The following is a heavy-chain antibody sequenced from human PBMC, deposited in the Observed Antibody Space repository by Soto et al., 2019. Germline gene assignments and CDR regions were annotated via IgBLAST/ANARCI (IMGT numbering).Heavy chain of an antibody. J-gene: IGHJ4*02. Sequence: EVQLLESGGGLVQPGGSLRLSCAASGFTFNNYAMTWVRQAPGKGLEWVSAISGGGATTSYAEAVKGRFTVSRDGSKNTLYLQMSSLRAEDTALYYCAKGRGGSGSLTPRVDFWGQGTLVTVSS. CDR1: GFTFNNYA. CDR2: ISGGGATT. V-gene: IGHV3-23*01. CDR3: AKGRGGSGSLTPRVDF. D-gene: IGHD3-10*01.